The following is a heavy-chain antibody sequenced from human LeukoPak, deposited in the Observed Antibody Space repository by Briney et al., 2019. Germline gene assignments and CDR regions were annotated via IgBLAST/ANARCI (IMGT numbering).Heavy chain of an antibody. D-gene: IGHD2-15*01. CDR2: IRSKANNYAA. V-gene: IGHV3-73*01. J-gene: IGHJ6*02. CDR3: GASLKTYCSGGKCHSDYYYYGMDV. Sequence: PGGSLRLSCVASGFTFSGSAIHWVRQASGKGLEWVGRIRSKANNYAAAYAASVEGRFTISRDDSKNTAFLQINALKTEDSAVYFCGASLKTYCSGGKCHSDYYYYGMDVWGQGTTVTVSS. CDR1: GFTFSGSA.